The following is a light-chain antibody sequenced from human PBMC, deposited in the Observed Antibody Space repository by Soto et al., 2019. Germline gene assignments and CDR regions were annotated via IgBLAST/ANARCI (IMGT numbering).Light chain of an antibody. CDR1: QSVSSSY. CDR3: QQYGSSLMYT. J-gene: IGKJ2*01. CDR2: GAS. Sequence: EIVLTQSPGTLSLSPGERATLSCRASQSVSSSYLAWYQQKPGQAPRLLIYGASSRATGIPDRFSGSGSGTDFTLTISRLEPEYFAVYYCQQYGSSLMYTFGQGTKVDIK. V-gene: IGKV3-20*01.